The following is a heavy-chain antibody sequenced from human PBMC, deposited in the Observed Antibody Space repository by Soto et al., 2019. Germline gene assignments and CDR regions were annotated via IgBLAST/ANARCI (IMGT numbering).Heavy chain of an antibody. CDR2: IHYSGST. Sequence: SETLSLTCTVSGDSISSYYWSWIRQPPGKGLEWIGYIHYSGSTNYNPSLKSRVTISVDTSKNQFSLRLSSVTAADTAVYYCARRYGYYFDYWGQGTLVTVSS. CDR3: ARRYGYYFDY. J-gene: IGHJ4*02. V-gene: IGHV4-59*08. D-gene: IGHD4-17*01. CDR1: GDSISSYY.